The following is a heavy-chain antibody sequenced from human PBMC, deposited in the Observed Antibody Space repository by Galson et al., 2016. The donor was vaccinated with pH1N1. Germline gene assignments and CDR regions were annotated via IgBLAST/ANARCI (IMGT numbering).Heavy chain of an antibody. CDR2: IYYSGST. V-gene: IGHV4-31*03. CDR3: AGNSYGDYVVWFDP. CDR1: GGSISSGDYY. Sequence: TLSLTCTVSGGSISSGDYYWNWIRQHPGKGLEWIGYIYYSGSTSYNPSLKSRVTVSVDTSKNQFSLKLISVTAADPAVYYFAGNSYGDYVVWFDPVGQGTLVPVSS. J-gene: IGHJ5*02. D-gene: IGHD4-17*01.